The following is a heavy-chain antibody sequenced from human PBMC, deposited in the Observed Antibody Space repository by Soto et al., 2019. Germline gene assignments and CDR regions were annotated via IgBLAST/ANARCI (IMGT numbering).Heavy chain of an antibody. D-gene: IGHD3-10*01. V-gene: IGHV1-69*01. J-gene: IGHJ6*02. CDR1: GVSFNNNG. CDR2: VSPPFRTS. Sequence: QVQLVQSGAEVKKPGSSVKVSCKTSGVSFNNNGIGWVRQAPGHGLEWMGGVSPPFRTSNYARKFQGRISITADASTGTVNMDLSSLTSEDTAQYYCARVLYYGSGSYSPYGMDVWGQWTTVTVSS. CDR3: ARVLYYGSGSYSPYGMDV.